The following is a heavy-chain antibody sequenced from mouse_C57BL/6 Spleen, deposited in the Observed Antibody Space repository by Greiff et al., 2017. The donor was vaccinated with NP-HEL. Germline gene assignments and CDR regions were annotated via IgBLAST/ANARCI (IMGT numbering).Heavy chain of an antibody. CDR2: INPNNGGT. V-gene: IGHV1-18*01. CDR1: GYTFTDYN. D-gene: IGHD2-4*01. CDR3: ARGDYDYDFFAY. Sequence: VQLKQSGPELVKPGASVKIPCKASGYTFTDYNMDWVKQSHGKSLEWIGDINPNNGGTIYNQKFKGKATLTVDKSSSTAYMERRSLTSEDTAVYYCARGDYDYDFFAYWGQGTLVTVSA. J-gene: IGHJ3*01.